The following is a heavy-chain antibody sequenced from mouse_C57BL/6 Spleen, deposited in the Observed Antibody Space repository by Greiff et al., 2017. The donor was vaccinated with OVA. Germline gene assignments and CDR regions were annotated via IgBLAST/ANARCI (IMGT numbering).Heavy chain of an antibody. D-gene: IGHD1-1*01. CDR3: TRNCLIYYYGSSEYFDV. CDR1: GYTFTSYW. J-gene: IGHJ1*03. CDR2: IYPGNSDT. Sequence: VQLQQSGTVLARPGASVKMSCKTSGYTFTSYWMHWVKQRPGQGLEWIGAIYPGNSDTSYNQKFKGKAKLTAVTSASTACMELSSLTNEDSAVYYCTRNCLIYYYGSSEYFDVWGTGTTVTVSS. V-gene: IGHV1-5*01.